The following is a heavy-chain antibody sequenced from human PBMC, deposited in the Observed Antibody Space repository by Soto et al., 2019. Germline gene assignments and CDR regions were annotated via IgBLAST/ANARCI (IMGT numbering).Heavy chain of an antibody. J-gene: IGHJ6*02. Sequence: GGSLRLSCAASGFTFSDYYMSWIRRAPGKGLEWVSYISSSSVYTNYADSVRGRFTISRDNAKNSLYLQMNSLRAEDTGVYYCARDAPDDSSSTAYYYYGMDVWGRGTTVTVSS. D-gene: IGHD6-6*01. CDR3: ARDAPDDSSSTAYYYYGMDV. CDR2: ISSSSVYT. CDR1: GFTFSDYY. V-gene: IGHV3-11*06.